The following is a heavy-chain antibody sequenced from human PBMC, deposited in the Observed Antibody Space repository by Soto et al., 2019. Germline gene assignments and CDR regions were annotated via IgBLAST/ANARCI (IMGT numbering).Heavy chain of an antibody. Sequence: GGSLRLSCAASGFTFSSYGMHWVRQAPGKGLEWVALTWYDGSKAYYAETVKGRFTISRDNSKNKLYLQMNSLRAEDTAVFYCARFCSGGSCYPTYYGLDVWGQGTTVTVS. CDR1: GFTFSSYG. D-gene: IGHD2-15*01. CDR2: TWYDGSKA. J-gene: IGHJ6*02. CDR3: ARFCSGGSCYPTYYGLDV. V-gene: IGHV3-33*01.